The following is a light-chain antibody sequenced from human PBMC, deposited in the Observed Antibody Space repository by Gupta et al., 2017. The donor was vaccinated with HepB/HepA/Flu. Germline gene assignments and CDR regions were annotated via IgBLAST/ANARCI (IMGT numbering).Light chain of an antibody. J-gene: IGKJ4*01. CDR1: QSVSSY. Sequence: EIVLTQSPATLSLSPGERATLSCRASQSVSSYLAWYQQKPGQAPRLLIYDASNRATGLPARFSGSGSGTDFTLTISSREPEDFAVYYCQQRCSWPLTFGGGTKVEIK. CDR3: QQRCSWPLT. CDR2: DAS. V-gene: IGKV3-11*01.